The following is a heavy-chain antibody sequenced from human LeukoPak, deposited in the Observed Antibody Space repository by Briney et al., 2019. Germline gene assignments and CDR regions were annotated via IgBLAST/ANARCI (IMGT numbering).Heavy chain of an antibody. D-gene: IGHD1-26*01. CDR3: ASHHSYLDAFDI. CDR1: GGSISSSSYY. J-gene: IGHJ3*02. CDR2: IYYSGST. Sequence: SETLSLTCTVSGGSISSSSYYWGWIRQPPGKGLEWIGSIYYSGSTYYNPSLKSRVTISVDTSKNQFSLKLSSVTAADTAVYSCASHHSYLDAFDIWGQGTMVTVSS. V-gene: IGHV4-39*01.